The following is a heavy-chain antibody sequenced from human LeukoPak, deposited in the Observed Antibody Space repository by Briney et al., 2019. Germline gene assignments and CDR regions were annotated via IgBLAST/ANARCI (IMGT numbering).Heavy chain of an antibody. CDR2: INPHSGGT. J-gene: IGHJ6*03. V-gene: IGHV1-2*02. Sequence: ASVTVSCKASGYTFTCYYIQWVRQAPGQGLEGMGWINPHSGGTNYAEEFQGRVTMTRDTSISKSYMELSRLRPDDMAVYSCARVVTARGFYYYMDIWGNGTTVTISS. D-gene: IGHD2-21*02. CDR3: ARVVTARGFYYYMDI. CDR1: GYTFTCYY.